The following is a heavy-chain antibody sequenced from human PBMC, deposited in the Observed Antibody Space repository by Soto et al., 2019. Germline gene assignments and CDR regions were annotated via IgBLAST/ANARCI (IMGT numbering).Heavy chain of an antibody. CDR1: GYTFTNYW. V-gene: IGHV5-51*01. Sequence: ESRKSSYKGSGYTFTNYWIGWVRQMPGKGLEWMGIIYPGESDTKYNPSFQGQVTISADKSINTTYLQWSSLKASDTAIYYCLAPLPYCGMDVWGQGSTVTGSS. CDR2: IYPGESDT. CDR3: LAPLPYCGMDV. J-gene: IGHJ6*02.